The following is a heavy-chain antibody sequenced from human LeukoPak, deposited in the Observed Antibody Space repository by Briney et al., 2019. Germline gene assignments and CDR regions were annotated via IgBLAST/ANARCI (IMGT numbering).Heavy chain of an antibody. CDR1: GGSISTYY. CDR3: ARQGDGGRAYDH. Sequence: SETLSLTCTVSGGSISTYYWTWIRQPPGKGLEWIGYIHLSGSTNYNPSLKSRVTISVDTSKNQFSLKLTSVTAADTAVYYCARQGDGGRAYDHWGQGILVTVSS. V-gene: IGHV4-59*08. D-gene: IGHD4-23*01. CDR2: IHLSGST. J-gene: IGHJ4*02.